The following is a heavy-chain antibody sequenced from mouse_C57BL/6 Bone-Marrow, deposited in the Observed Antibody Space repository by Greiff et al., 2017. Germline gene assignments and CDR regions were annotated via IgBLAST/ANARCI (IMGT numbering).Heavy chain of an antibody. J-gene: IGHJ1*03. Sequence: VQLQQPGAELVKPGASVKLSCKASGYTFTSYWMHWVKQRPGQGLEWIGMIHPNSGSTNYNEKFKSKATLTVDKSSSTAYMQLSSLTSEDSAVYYCARYECRFWYFDVWGTGTTVTVSS. CDR2: IHPNSGST. D-gene: IGHD2-12*01. CDR3: ARYECRFWYFDV. CDR1: GYTFTSYW. V-gene: IGHV1-64*01.